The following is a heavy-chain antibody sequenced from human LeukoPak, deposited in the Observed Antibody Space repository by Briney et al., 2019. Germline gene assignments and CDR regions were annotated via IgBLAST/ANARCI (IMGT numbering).Heavy chain of an antibody. Sequence: GGSLRLSCAASGFIFSSYWMAWVRQAPGKGLEWVSSISSSSSYIYYADSVKGRFTISRDNAKNSLYLQMNSLRAEDTAVYYCASTGTTPPWWFDPWGQGTLVTVSS. J-gene: IGHJ5*02. D-gene: IGHD1-7*01. CDR1: GFIFSSYW. CDR2: ISSSSSYI. V-gene: IGHV3-21*01. CDR3: ASTGTTPPWWFDP.